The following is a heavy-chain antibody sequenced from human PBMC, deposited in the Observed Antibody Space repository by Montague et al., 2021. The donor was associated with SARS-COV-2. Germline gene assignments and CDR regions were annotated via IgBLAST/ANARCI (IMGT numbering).Heavy chain of an antibody. CDR1: GGSFSRYF. CDR3: VGAPNEYYFDY. Sequence: ETLSLTCDVYGGSFSRYFWSWIRQPPGRGPELIGHISPAGSTRYNPSLDSRVTISLDTSKSRLSLELTSVTVADTSIYFCVGAPNEYYFDYWGQGTPVSVSS. J-gene: IGHJ4*02. CDR2: ISPAGST. V-gene: IGHV4-34*01. D-gene: IGHD3-16*01.